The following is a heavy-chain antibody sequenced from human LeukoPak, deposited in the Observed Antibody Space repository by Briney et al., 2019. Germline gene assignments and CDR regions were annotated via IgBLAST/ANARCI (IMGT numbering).Heavy chain of an antibody. Sequence: PGGSLRLSCAASGFTFSSYEMNWVRQAPGKGLEWISYISSSGSTIYYADSVKGRFTISRDNAKNSLYLQMNSLRAEDTAVYYCARIPFRPYSSRLNYYYYYMDVWGKGTTVTISS. CDR1: GFTFSSYE. J-gene: IGHJ6*03. V-gene: IGHV3-48*03. CDR3: ARIPFRPYSSRLNYYYYYMDV. CDR2: ISSSGSTI. D-gene: IGHD6-13*01.